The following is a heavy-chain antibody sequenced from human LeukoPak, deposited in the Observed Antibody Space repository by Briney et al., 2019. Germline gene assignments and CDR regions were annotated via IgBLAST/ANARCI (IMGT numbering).Heavy chain of an antibody. J-gene: IGHJ4*02. V-gene: IGHV3-7*03. Sequence: GGSLRLSCAASGFTFSNHWMSWVRQAPGKGLEWVANIKQDGSEKYYVDSVKGRFTISRDNAKNSLYLQMNSLRAEDTAVYYCARASGSTTIPTKYWGQGTLVTVSS. CDR1: GFTFSNHW. CDR3: ARASGSTTIPTKY. D-gene: IGHD1-26*01. CDR2: IKQDGSEK.